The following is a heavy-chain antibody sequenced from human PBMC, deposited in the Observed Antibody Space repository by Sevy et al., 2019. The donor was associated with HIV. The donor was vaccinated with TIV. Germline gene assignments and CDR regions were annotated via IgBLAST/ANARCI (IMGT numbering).Heavy chain of an antibody. CDR1: GFSVGSYS. J-gene: IGHJ4*02. D-gene: IGHD3-16*01. V-gene: IGHV3-21*01. CDR2: ISFTTNNT. CDR3: SSGGGY. Sequence: GGSLILSCAASGFSVGSYSMNWVRHAPGKGLEWVSFISFTTNNTYYVDSVKGRFTISRDNAKNSVYLQMNSLRAEETAVYYCSSGGGYWGQGTLVTVSS.